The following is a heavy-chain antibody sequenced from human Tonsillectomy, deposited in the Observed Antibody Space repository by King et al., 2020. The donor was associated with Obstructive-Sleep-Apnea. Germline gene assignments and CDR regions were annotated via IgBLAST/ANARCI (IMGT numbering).Heavy chain of an antibody. Sequence: VQLVESGGGLVQPGGSLRLSCAASGFTFSSYWMHWVRQAPGKGLMWVSRIDTDGSRTAYAASVKGRFTISRDNAQNTLYLQMNSLRAEDTAVYYCARGYYYGSGRDAFDIWGQGTMVTVSS. V-gene: IGHV3-74*01. D-gene: IGHD3-10*01. J-gene: IGHJ3*02. CDR2: IDTDGSRT. CDR1: GFTFSSYW. CDR3: ARGYYYGSGRDAFDI.